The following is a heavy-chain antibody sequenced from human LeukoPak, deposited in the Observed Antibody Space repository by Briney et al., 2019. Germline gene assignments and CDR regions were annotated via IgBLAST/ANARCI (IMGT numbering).Heavy chain of an antibody. CDR1: GFTVSSNY. D-gene: IGHD3-22*01. J-gene: IGHJ4*02. CDR2: IYSAGST. V-gene: IGHV3-66*01. CDR3: ASVSLYYYDIIGYLGYYDY. Sequence: GGSLRLSRAASGFTVSSNYMSWVRQAPGKGLEWVSVIYSAGSTYYANSMKGRVTISRDNTKNTLYLQMNSLREEDTAGYYDASVSLYYYDIIGYLGYYDYWGQGALVIVSS.